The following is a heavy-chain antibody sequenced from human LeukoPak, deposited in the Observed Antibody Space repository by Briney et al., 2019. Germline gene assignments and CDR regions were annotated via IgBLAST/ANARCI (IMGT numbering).Heavy chain of an antibody. CDR3: VRGRPY. CDR1: GFTFSSYA. V-gene: IGHV3-7*05. J-gene: IGHJ4*02. CDR2: INPDGSER. Sequence: PGGSLRLSCAASGFTFSSYAMSWVRQAPGKGPEWVASINPDGSERYYVDPVKGRFTISRDNAKDSLYLQMSSLRVEDTAVYYCVRGRPYWGQGTLVTVSA.